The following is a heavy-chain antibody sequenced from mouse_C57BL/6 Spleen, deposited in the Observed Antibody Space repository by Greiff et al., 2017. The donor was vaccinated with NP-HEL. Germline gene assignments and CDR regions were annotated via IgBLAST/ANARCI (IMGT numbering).Heavy chain of an antibody. CDR2: INPNNGGT. V-gene: IGHV1-26*01. Sequence: VQLQQSGPELVKPGASVKISCKASGYTFTDYYMNWVKQSHGKSLEWIGDINPNNGGTSYNQKFKGKATLTVDKSSSTAYMELRSLTSEDSAVYYCARRYGTAMDYWGQGTSVTVSS. J-gene: IGHJ4*01. CDR1: GYTFTDYY. CDR3: ARRYGTAMDY. D-gene: IGHD1-1*01.